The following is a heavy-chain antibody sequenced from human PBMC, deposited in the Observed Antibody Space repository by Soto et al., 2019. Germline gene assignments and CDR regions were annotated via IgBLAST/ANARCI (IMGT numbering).Heavy chain of an antibody. D-gene: IGHD3-22*01. CDR1: GGSISSSNW. CDR2: IYHSGST. J-gene: IGHJ4*02. CDR3: ARGNYASSDTLAY. Sequence: QVQLQESGPGLVKPSGTLSLTCAVSGGSISSSNWWSWVRQPPGKGLESIGEIYHSGSTNYNPSPNNPFTISVDKSKIQFSLKMSSVTATDTAVYYCARGNYASSDTLAYWGQGTLVTVSS. V-gene: IGHV4-4*02.